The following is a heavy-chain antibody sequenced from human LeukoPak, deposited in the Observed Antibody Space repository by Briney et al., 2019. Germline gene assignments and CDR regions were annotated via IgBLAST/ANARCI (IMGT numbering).Heavy chain of an antibody. V-gene: IGHV4-39*01. D-gene: IGHD1-1*01. J-gene: IGHJ6*03. Sequence: SETLSLTCTVSGGSISSSSYYWGWIRQPPGKGLEWIGSIYYSGSTYYNPSLKSRVTISVDTSKNQFSVKLSSVTAADTAVYYCSRVQEIIYYYYMDVWGKGTTVTVSS. CDR1: GGSISSSSYY. CDR2: IYYSGST. CDR3: SRVQEIIYYYYMDV.